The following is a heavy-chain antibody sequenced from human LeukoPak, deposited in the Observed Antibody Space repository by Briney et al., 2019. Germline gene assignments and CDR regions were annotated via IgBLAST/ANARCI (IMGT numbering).Heavy chain of an antibody. CDR2: IYYSGST. J-gene: IGHJ4*02. V-gene: IGHV4-39*01. D-gene: IGHD3/OR15-3a*01. Sequence: SETLSLTCTVSGGSISSSSYYWGWIRQPPGKGLEWIGSIYYSGSTYYNPSLKSRVTISVDTSKNQFSLKLSSVTAADTAVYYCARLRDFWTDYWGQGTLVTVSS. CDR3: ARLRDFWTDY. CDR1: GGSISSSSYY.